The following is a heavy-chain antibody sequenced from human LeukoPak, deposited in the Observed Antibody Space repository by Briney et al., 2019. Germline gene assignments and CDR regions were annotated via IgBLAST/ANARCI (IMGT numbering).Heavy chain of an antibody. CDR3: ARGHDILTGYPFDY. CDR1: GGSFSGYY. Sequence: TSETLSLTCAVYGGSFSGYYWSWIRQPPGKGLEWIGEINHSGSTNYNPSLKSRVTISVGTSKNQFSLKLSSVTAADTAVYYCARGHDILTGYPFDYWGQRTLVTASS. CDR2: INHSGST. V-gene: IGHV4-34*01. D-gene: IGHD3-9*01. J-gene: IGHJ4*02.